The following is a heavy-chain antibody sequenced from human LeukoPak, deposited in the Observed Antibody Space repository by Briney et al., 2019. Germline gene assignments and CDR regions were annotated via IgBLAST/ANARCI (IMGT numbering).Heavy chain of an antibody. CDR1: GFVFNNYL. D-gene: IGHD2-2*01. Sequence: PGGSLRLSCAASGFVFNNYLMSWVRQVPGQGLEWVSTISASGGTTYNADSAKGRFTISRDNSKNMLYPQMRSLRAGDTAIYFCAASNTWRSWFDPWGQGTLVTVSS. J-gene: IGHJ5*02. V-gene: IGHV3-23*01. CDR2: ISASGGTT. CDR3: AASNTWRSWFDP.